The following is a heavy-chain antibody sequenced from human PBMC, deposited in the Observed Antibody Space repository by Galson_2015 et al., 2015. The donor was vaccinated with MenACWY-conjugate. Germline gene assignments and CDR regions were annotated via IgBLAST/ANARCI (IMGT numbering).Heavy chain of an antibody. CDR1: GYTFTSYG. V-gene: IGHV1-18*04. Sequence: SVKVSCKASGYTFTSYGISWVRQAPGQGLEWMGWISAYNGNTNYAQKLQGRVTMTTDTSTSTAYMELRSLRSDDTAVYYCARAGGIVVVPAAANYGMDVWGQGTTVTVSS. J-gene: IGHJ6*02. CDR3: ARAGGIVVVPAAANYGMDV. CDR2: ISAYNGNT. D-gene: IGHD2-2*01.